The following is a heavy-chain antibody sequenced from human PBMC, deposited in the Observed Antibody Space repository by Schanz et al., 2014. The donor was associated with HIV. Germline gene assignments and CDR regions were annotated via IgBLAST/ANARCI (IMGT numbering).Heavy chain of an antibody. J-gene: IGHJ4*02. CDR2: VYIGDST. V-gene: IGHV3-66*01. Sequence: DVQLVESGGGLEQPGGSLRLSCAVSGFTISSNYMSWVRQAPGKGLEWVSVVYIGDSTFYANSVKGRFTISRDDSKNTLYLQMNSLRAEDTAMYYCAAGLIRYFFDYWGQGTLVTVSS. CDR1: GFTISSNY. CDR3: AAGLIRYFFDY. D-gene: IGHD2-21*01.